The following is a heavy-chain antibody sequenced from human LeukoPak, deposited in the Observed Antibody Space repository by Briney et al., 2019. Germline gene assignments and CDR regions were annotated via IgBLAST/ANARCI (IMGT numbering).Heavy chain of an antibody. V-gene: IGHV3-53*01. CDR1: GFTVSSNY. D-gene: IGHD1-26*01. Sequence: GGSLRLSFAASGFTVSSNYMSWVRHAPGKGLEWVSIIYSGGSTFYADSVKGRFTISRDNSKNTLYLQMNSLRAEDTAVYYCARGGSYLSAFDIWGQGTMVTVSS. CDR2: IYSGGST. J-gene: IGHJ3*02. CDR3: ARGGSYLSAFDI.